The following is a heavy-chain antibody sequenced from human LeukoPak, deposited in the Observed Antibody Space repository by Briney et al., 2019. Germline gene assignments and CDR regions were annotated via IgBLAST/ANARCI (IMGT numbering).Heavy chain of an antibody. V-gene: IGHV4-39*01. Sequence: SETLSLTCTVSGGSLSSTSYYWGWIRQPPGKGLEWIGSIYYSWDTYYNPSLKRRVTISVDTSKNQFSLKLSSVTAADTAVYYCATTSYYYDSPDYWGQGTLVTVSS. CDR2: IYYSWDT. CDR1: GGSLSSTSYY. D-gene: IGHD3-22*01. CDR3: ATTSYYYDSPDY. J-gene: IGHJ4*02.